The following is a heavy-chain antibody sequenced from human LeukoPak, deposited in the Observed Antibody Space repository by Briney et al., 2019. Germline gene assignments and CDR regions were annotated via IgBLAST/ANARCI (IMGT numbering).Heavy chain of an antibody. Sequence: PSETLSLTCTVSGGSISSSSYYWGWIRQPPGKGLEWIGSIYYSGSTYYNPSLKSRVTISVDTSKNQFSLKLSSVTAADTAVYYCARHLSASSSWSGPYYYYMDVWGKGTTVTISS. J-gene: IGHJ6*03. CDR1: GGSISSSSYY. CDR3: ARHLSASSSWSGPYYYYMDV. V-gene: IGHV4-39*01. CDR2: IYYSGST. D-gene: IGHD6-13*01.